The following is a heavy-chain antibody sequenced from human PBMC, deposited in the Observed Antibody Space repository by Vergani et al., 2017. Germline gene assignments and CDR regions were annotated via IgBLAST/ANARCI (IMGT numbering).Heavy chain of an antibody. D-gene: IGHD3-22*01. CDR3: ARGGNDSSGLRGGY. CDR2: IIPVLGKT. Sequence: QVQLVQSGAEVKKPGSSVKVSCKASGATFRSNTISWVRQVPGQGLEWMGRIIPVLGKTKYAQDFQGRLTITADTSTSTAYMELTSLRSQDTAVYYCARGGNDSSGLRGGYWGQGTLVTVSS. CDR1: GATFRSNT. J-gene: IGHJ4*02. V-gene: IGHV1-69*02.